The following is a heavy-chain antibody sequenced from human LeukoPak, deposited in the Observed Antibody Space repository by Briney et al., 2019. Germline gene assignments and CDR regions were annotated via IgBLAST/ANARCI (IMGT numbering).Heavy chain of an antibody. Sequence: ASVKVSCKASGGTFSSYAISWVRQAPGQGLEWMGGIIPIFGTANYAQKFQGRVTITADESTSTAYMELSSLRSEDTAVYYCARSQDSYCSSTSCSSAYYYYYGMDVWGQGTTVTVSS. CDR2: IIPIFGTA. V-gene: IGHV1-69*01. CDR3: ARSQDSYCSSTSCSSAYYYYYGMDV. D-gene: IGHD2-2*01. CDR1: GGTFSSYA. J-gene: IGHJ6*02.